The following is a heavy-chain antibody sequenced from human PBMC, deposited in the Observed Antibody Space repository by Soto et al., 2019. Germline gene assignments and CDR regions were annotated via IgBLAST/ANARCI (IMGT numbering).Heavy chain of an antibody. CDR1: GDSITRYY. CDR3: ARWGESVSSPQVHAFDI. Sequence: QVQLQESGPGLVKPSETLSVTCTVSGDSITRYYWNWIRQPPGKELEWIGYTHYTGNAMYNPSLRSRVTMSIDPSKSQFSLRPGSVTAADTAVYYCARWGESVSSPQVHAFDIWGQGAMVTVS. CDR2: THYTGNA. D-gene: IGHD3-16*01. V-gene: IGHV4-59*01. J-gene: IGHJ3*02.